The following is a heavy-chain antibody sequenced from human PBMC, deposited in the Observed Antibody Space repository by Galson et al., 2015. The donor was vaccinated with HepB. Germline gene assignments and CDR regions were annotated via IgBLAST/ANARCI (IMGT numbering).Heavy chain of an antibody. J-gene: IGHJ6*02. CDR1: GFTFSNHW. CDR3: ARDLGDFYDSGGYYFRPAAYGLDV. CDR2: IKKDGSEK. V-gene: IGHV3-7*05. Sequence: SLRLSCAASGFTFSNHWMNWVRQAPGKGLEWVATIKKDGSEKYYVDSVKGRFTISRDNAKNTLYLLMNSLSDEDMAVYYCARDLGDFYDSGGYYFRPAAYGLDVWGQGTTVTVSS. D-gene: IGHD3-22*01.